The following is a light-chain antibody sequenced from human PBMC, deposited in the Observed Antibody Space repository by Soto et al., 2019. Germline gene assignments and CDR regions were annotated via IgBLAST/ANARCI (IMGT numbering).Light chain of an antibody. CDR1: QSVSSN. V-gene: IGKV3-15*01. CDR3: HQYNNWPPLT. J-gene: IGKJ4*01. CDR2: GAS. Sequence: DIVMTQSPATLSVSPGERATLSCRASQSVSSNLAWYQQKFGQAPRLLIYGASTRATGIPARFRGSGSGTEFTLTISSLQSEDFAVYYCHQYNNWPPLTFGGGTKVEIK.